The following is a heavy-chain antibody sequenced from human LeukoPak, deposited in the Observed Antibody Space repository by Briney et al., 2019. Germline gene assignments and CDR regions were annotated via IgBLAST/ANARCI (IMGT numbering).Heavy chain of an antibody. D-gene: IGHD4-23*01. CDR2: IASDGSST. Sequence: GGSLRLSCAASGFTFSSYWMNWVRQAPGKGLVWVSRIASDGSSTTYADSVKGRFSISRDNAKNTLYLQMDSLRVEDTAVYYCARGRPHGNDYWGRGTLVTVSS. J-gene: IGHJ4*02. CDR1: GFTFSSYW. V-gene: IGHV3-74*01. CDR3: ARGRPHGNDY.